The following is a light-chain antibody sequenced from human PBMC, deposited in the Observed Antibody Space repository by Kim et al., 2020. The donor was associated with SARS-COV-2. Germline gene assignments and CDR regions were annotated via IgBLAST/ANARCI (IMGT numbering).Light chain of an antibody. CDR3: CSYAGRYTWL. J-gene: IGLJ3*02. CDR2: DVT. Sequence: QSVTISCTGTSTDVSGYTYVSWYQHHPGKAPKLILYDVTKRPSGVPDRFSGSKSGNTASLTISGLQADDEADYYCCSYAGRYTWLFGGGTKVTVL. V-gene: IGLV2-11*01. CDR1: STDVSGYTY.